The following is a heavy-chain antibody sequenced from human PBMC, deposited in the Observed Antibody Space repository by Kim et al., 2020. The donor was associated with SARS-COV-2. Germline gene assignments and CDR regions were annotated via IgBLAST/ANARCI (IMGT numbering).Heavy chain of an antibody. CDR1: GGSISSYY. V-gene: IGHV4-59*01. Sequence: SETLSLTCTVSGGSISSYYWSWIRQPPGKGLEWIGYIYYSGSTNYNPSLKSRVTISVDTSKNQFSLKLSSVTAADTAVYYCARSQKPHPVVAAVQGFDPWGQGALVTVSS. CDR3: ARSQKPHPVVAAVQGFDP. CDR2: IYYSGST. D-gene: IGHD2-15*01. J-gene: IGHJ5*02.